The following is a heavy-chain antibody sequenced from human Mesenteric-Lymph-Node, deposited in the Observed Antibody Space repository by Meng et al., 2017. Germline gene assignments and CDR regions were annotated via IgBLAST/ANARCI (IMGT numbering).Heavy chain of an antibody. J-gene: IGHJ4*02. CDR2: FTASGST. CDR1: GFSFSSTS. V-gene: IGHV3-23*01. Sequence: GGSLRLSCAASGFSFSSTSMSWVRQAPGKGLEWVSTFTASGSTYSADSVKGRFTISRVNSKNTLSLQMNNLRVEDTAVYYCAKLTSSWGQGTLVTVSS. CDR3: AKLTSS.